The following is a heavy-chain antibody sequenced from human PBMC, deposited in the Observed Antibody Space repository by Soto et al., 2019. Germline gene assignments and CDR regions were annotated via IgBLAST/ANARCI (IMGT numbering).Heavy chain of an antibody. D-gene: IGHD6-19*01. CDR1: GYTYTSYD. V-gene: IGHV1-8*01. J-gene: IGHJ4*02. CDR2: MNPNSGNT. CDR3: ARERTVAGNDY. Sequence: ASVKVSCTDSGYTYTSYDINWVRQATGQGLEWMGWMNPNSGNTGYAQKFQGRVTMTRNTSISTAYMELSSLRSEDTAVYYCARERTVAGNDYWGQGTLVTAPQ.